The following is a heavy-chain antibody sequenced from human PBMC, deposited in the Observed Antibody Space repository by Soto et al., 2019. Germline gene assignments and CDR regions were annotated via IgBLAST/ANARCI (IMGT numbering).Heavy chain of an antibody. D-gene: IGHD2-15*01. CDR1: GFPISSYA. CDR3: AKRRLNAITPLADY. V-gene: IGHV3-23*01. Sequence: GGSLRLSCAASGFPISSYALSCVRQARGKGLEWVSSVSGSGGSTFYPDSVKGRFFISRDNSDNTLHLQMNSLRDDDTAIYHCAKRRLNAITPLADYWGQGVQVTVSS. J-gene: IGHJ1*01. CDR2: VSGSGGST.